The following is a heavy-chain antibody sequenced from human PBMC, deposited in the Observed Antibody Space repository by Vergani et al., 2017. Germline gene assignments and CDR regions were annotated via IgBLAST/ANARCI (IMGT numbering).Heavy chain of an antibody. V-gene: IGHV3-21*06. D-gene: IGHD2-8*01. Sequence: EVQLLESGGGLAQPGGSLRLSCAASGYAFNSYAMSWVRQAPGKGLEWVAFIGSSGPYINYADSVKGRFIISRDNTNNSLFLQLRSLRAEDAAVYYCARDCTSGGCPDNYGMDVWGQGATVTVSS. CDR2: IGSSGPYI. J-gene: IGHJ6*02. CDR1: GYAFNSYA. CDR3: ARDCTSGGCPDNYGMDV.